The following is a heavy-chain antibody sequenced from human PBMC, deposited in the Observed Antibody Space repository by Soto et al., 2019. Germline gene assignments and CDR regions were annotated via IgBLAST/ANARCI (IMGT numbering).Heavy chain of an antibody. V-gene: IGHV4-39*07. D-gene: IGHD3-16*02. CDR1: DDSIGRSNYF. J-gene: IGHJ3*02. Sequence: SETLSLTCTVSDDSIGRSNYFWGWIRQPPGKGLEWIGNIFYSGNTHYNPSLKSRVTISLDTSNHHFSLRVSSVTAEDTAVYYCAKDSRVGVGVYDYIWGSYPSGAFDIWGQGTMVTVSS. CDR2: IFYSGNT. CDR3: AKDSRVGVGVYDYIWGSYPSGAFDI.